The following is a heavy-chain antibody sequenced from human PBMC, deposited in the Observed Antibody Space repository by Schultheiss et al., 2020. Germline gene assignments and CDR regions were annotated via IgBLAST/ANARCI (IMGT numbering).Heavy chain of an antibody. CDR3: AKDRGSGSLEYDFDY. D-gene: IGHD6-19*01. J-gene: IGHJ4*02. CDR1: GGSISSGSYY. CDR2: IYTSGST. V-gene: IGHV4-61*02. Sequence: SETLSLTCTVSGGSISSGSYYWSWIRQPAGKGLEWIGRIYTSGSTNYNPSLKSRVTISVDTSKNQFSLQLNSVTPEDTAVYYCAKDRGSGSLEYDFDYWGQGTLVTVSS.